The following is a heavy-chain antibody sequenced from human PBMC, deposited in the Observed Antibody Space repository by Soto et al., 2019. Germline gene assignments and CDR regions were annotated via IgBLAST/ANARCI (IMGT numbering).Heavy chain of an antibody. D-gene: IGHD2-15*01. V-gene: IGHV1-8*01. CDR2: MNPNSGNT. CDR3: ARAAVVVVAATNYYYYGMDV. Sequence: ASVKVSCKASGYTLTSYDINWVRQATGQGLEWMGWMNPNSGNTGYAQKFQGRVTMTRNTSISTAYMELSSLRSEDTAVYYCARAAVVVVAATNYYYYGMDVWGQGTTVTVSS. J-gene: IGHJ6*02. CDR1: GYTLTSYD.